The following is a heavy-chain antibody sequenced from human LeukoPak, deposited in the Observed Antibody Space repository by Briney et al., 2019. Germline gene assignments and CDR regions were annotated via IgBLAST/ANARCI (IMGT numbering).Heavy chain of an antibody. CDR3: ARGFGSNFDI. CDR1: GFTFSSNS. J-gene: IGHJ3*02. V-gene: IGHV3-48*02. Sequence: GGSLGFSFAASGFTFSSNSMNWVRQAPGKGLEWVSYIGSRSRTTYYADSVKGRFTISRDNAKNSLYLQMNSLRDEDTAVYYCARGFGSNFDIWGPRKMVTVSS. D-gene: IGHD6-13*01. CDR2: IGSRSRTT.